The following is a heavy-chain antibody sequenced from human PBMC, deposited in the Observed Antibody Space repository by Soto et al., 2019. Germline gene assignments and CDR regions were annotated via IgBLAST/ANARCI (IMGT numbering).Heavy chain of an antibody. Sequence: PGGSLSLSCVASGFSLSDYATNWVRQAPGKGLERATFISSDSRTIYYADSVEGRFTVSRDNARNSVSLQMDSLRDEDAAVYYCARIKLVEWFFINVDVYDMDVWGQGTPVTVS. CDR2: ISSDSRTI. CDR1: GFSLSDYA. D-gene: IGHD3-3*01. V-gene: IGHV3-48*02. CDR3: ARIKLVEWFFINVDVYDMDV. J-gene: IGHJ6*02.